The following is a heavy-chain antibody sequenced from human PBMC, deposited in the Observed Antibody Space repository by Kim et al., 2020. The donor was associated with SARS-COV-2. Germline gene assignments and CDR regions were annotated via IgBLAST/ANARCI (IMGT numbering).Heavy chain of an antibody. Sequence: GGSLRLSCAASGFTFSSYGMHWVRQAPGKGLEWVAVIWYDGSNKYYADSVKGRFTISRDNSKNTLYLQMNSLRAEDTAVYYCASPLATGDRYFQHWGQGTLVTVSS. CDR3: ASPLATGDRYFQH. D-gene: IGHD7-27*01. V-gene: IGHV3-33*01. J-gene: IGHJ1*01. CDR2: IWYDGSNK. CDR1: GFTFSSYG.